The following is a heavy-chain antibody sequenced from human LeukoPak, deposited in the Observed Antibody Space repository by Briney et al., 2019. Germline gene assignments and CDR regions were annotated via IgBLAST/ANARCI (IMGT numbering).Heavy chain of an antibody. D-gene: IGHD3-9*01. CDR2: INTNTGNP. CDR1: GYTFTSYA. CDR3: ARELRYFDWLFSGMDV. J-gene: IGHJ6*02. V-gene: IGHV7-4-1*02. Sequence: ASVKVSCKASGYTFTSYAMNWVRQAPGQGLEWMGWINTNTGNPTYAQGFTGRFVFSLDTSVSTAYLQISSLKAEDTAVYYCARELRYFDWLFSGMDVWGQGTTVTVSS.